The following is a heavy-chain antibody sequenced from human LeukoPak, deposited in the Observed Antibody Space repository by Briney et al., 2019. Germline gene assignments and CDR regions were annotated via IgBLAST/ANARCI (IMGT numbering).Heavy chain of an antibody. CDR1: GFTFSSYA. CDR2: ISGSGGST. V-gene: IGHV3-23*01. Sequence: GGSLRLSCAASGFTFSSYAMSWVRQAPGKGLEWVSAISGSGGSTYYADSVKGRFTISRDNSKNTLYLQMNSLRAEDTAVYYCAKQSLISSWYRDPSYYYYYYMDVWGKGTTVTISS. J-gene: IGHJ6*03. D-gene: IGHD6-13*01. CDR3: AKQSLISSWYRDPSYYYYYYMDV.